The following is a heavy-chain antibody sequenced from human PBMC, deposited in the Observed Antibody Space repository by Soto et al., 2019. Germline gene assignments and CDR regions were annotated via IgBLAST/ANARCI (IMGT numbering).Heavy chain of an antibody. J-gene: IGHJ4*02. V-gene: IGHV1-46*03. CDR1: GYIFTSYY. D-gene: IGHD3-10*01. CDR2: INPFDGSR. Sequence: GASVKVSCKASGYIFTSYYIHWVRQAPGQGLEWMGWINPFDGSRMFAQSFQGRVTMTRDTSTSTVYMEVSSLRSEDTAVYYCSRVDPGETSLFDLWGQRTLVTGSS. CDR3: SRVDPGETSLFDL.